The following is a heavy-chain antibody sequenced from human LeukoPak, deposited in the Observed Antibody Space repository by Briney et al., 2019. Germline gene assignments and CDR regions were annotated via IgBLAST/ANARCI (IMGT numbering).Heavy chain of an antibody. J-gene: IGHJ4*02. Sequence: SETLSLTCTVSGGSISSYSWSWIRQPPGKGLEWIGNIYYSGSANHNPSLKSRVTISRDTSKNQFSLKLTSVTTADTAVYYCARAGGVKTAALDLDYWGQGTLVTVSS. D-gene: IGHD6-25*01. V-gene: IGHV4-59*01. CDR3: ARAGGVKTAALDLDY. CDR1: GGSISSYS. CDR2: IYYSGSA.